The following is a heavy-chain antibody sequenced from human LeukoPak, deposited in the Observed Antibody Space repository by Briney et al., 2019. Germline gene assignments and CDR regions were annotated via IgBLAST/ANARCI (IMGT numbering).Heavy chain of an antibody. Sequence: SETLSLTCTVSGGSISSSSYYWGWIRQPPGKGLEWIGSIYYSGSTYYNPSLKSRVTISVDTSKNQFSLKLSSVAAADTAVYYCARSLPAAEDYWGQGTLVTVSS. CDR3: ARSLPAAEDY. D-gene: IGHD6-13*01. CDR1: GGSISSSSYY. J-gene: IGHJ4*02. CDR2: IYYSGST. V-gene: IGHV4-39*01.